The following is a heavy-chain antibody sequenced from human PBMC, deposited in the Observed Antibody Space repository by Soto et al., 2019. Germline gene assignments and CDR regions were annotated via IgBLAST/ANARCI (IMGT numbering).Heavy chain of an antibody. CDR3: ARARLSRSWWFDP. Sequence: ASVKVSCKASGYTFTSYGISWVRQAPGQGLEWMGIISAYSGNTSYAQKFQGRVTMTRDTSTSTVYMELSSLRSADTAVYYCARARLSRSWWFDPWGQGTLVTVSS. V-gene: IGHV1-18*01. D-gene: IGHD3-10*01. CDR1: GYTFTSYG. J-gene: IGHJ5*02. CDR2: ISAYSGNT.